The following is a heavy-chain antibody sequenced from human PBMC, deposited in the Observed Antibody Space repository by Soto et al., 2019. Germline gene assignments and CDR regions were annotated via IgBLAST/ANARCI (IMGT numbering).Heavy chain of an antibody. J-gene: IGHJ6*02. V-gene: IGHV6-1*01. CDR1: GDSVSSDSAA. CDR2: TYYRSKWYN. CDR3: VRSRVFIAVAGMATYYYYYGMDV. D-gene: IGHD6-19*01. Sequence: QVQLQQSGPGLVKSSQTLSLTCAISGDSVSSDSAAWNWIRQSPSRGLEWLGRTYYRSKWYNDYAVSVNGSITINPDTSKNHFSLQLNSVTPEDTAVYYCVRSRVFIAVAGMATYYYYYGMDVWGQGTTVTVSS.